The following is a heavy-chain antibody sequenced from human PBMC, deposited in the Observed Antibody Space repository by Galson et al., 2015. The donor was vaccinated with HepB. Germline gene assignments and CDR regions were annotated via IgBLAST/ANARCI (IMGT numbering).Heavy chain of an antibody. Sequence: SLRLSCAASGFTFSSYSMNWVRQAPGKGLEWVSYISSSSSTIYYADSVKGRFTISRDNAKNSLYLQMNSLRDEDTAVYYCARDSYDSSGYYSSDFDYWGQGTLVTVSS. J-gene: IGHJ4*02. CDR1: GFTFSSYS. CDR3: ARDSYDSSGYYSSDFDY. CDR2: ISSSSSTI. D-gene: IGHD3-22*01. V-gene: IGHV3-48*02.